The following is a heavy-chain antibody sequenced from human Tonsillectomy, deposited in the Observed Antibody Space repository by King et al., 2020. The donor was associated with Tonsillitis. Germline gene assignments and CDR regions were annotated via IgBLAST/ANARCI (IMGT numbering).Heavy chain of an antibody. CDR2: INPSGAGT. Sequence: QLVQSGAEVKEPGASLKVYCKASGYSFTNYYMHWVRQAPGQRLEWMGLINPSGAGTGYAQNFQGRITMTRDMSTGTDYMELSSLRSDDTAVYYCAREGGSFRHFDLWGRGTLVTVSS. CDR3: AREGGSFRHFDL. D-gene: IGHD2/OR15-2a*01. J-gene: IGHJ2*01. CDR1: GYSFTNYY. V-gene: IGHV1-46*01.